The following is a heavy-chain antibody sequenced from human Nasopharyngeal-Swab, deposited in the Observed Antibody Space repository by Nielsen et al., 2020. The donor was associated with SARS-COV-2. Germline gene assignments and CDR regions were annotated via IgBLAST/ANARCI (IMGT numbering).Heavy chain of an antibody. V-gene: IGHV4-34*01. CDR2: INHSGST. D-gene: IGHD1-1*01. J-gene: IGHJ6*02. Sequence: WIRQPPGKGLEWIGEINHSGSTNYNPSLKSRVTISVDTSKNQFSLKLSSVTAADTAVYYCARGPGEVGTTYYYYYGMDVWGQGTTVPSP. CDR3: ARGPGEVGTTYYYYYGMDV.